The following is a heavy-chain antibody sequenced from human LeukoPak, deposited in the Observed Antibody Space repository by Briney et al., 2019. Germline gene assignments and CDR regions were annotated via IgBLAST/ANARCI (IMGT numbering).Heavy chain of an antibody. Sequence: PGGSLRLSCAASGFTFSSYVMNWVRQAPGKGLGWLSYLSNTNMIHYAESVKGRFTISRDNAKNSLYLQMDGLRAEDTAVYYCARRGEAAMVGDYWGRGNLVTVSS. CDR3: ARRGEAAMVGDY. CDR2: LSNTNMI. D-gene: IGHD5-18*01. J-gene: IGHJ4*02. CDR1: GFTFSSYV. V-gene: IGHV3-48*01.